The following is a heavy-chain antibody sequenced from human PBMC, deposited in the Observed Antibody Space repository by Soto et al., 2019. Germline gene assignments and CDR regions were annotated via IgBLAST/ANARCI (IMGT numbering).Heavy chain of an antibody. Sequence: GGSLRLSCAASGFTFSSYAMSWVRQAPGKGLEWVSAISGSGGSTYYADSVKGRFTISRDNSKNTLYLQMNSLRAEDTSVYYCAKDRAWKDYYDILTGPNNWLDPWGQGTLVTVSS. D-gene: IGHD3-9*01. CDR3: AKDRAWKDYYDILTGPNNWLDP. CDR1: GFTFSSYA. V-gene: IGHV3-23*01. J-gene: IGHJ5*02. CDR2: ISGSGGST.